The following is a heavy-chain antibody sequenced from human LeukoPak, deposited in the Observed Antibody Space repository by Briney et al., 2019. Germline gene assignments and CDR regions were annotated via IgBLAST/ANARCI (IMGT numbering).Heavy chain of an antibody. D-gene: IGHD2-15*01. CDR3: AKAQRWCCSGGSCYFDS. CDR1: GFTFSSYA. J-gene: IGHJ4*02. V-gene: IGHV3-23*01. Sequence: GGSLRFSCAASGFTFSSYALMWVAPAPGKGLEGVSALRGSGGSTYYADSIKGRFSISRDNSKNTLYLQMDSLRAEDTAVDYCAKAQRWCCSGGSCYFDSWGQGTLVTVSS. CDR2: LRGSGGST.